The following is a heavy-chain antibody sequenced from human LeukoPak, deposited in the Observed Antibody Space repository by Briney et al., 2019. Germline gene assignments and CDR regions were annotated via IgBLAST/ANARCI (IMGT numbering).Heavy chain of an antibody. D-gene: IGHD3-10*01. CDR1: GGSISGYY. J-gene: IGHJ4*02. CDR3: ARGSYYYGSGSWEYYFDY. Sequence: SETLSLTCPVSGGSISGYYWNWIRQPPGKGLEWIGFVYYSGSTNYNPSLKSRVIISVDTSKNQFSLNLTSVTAADTAVYYCARGSYYYGSGSWEYYFDYWGQGTLVTVSS. CDR2: VYYSGST. V-gene: IGHV4-59*01.